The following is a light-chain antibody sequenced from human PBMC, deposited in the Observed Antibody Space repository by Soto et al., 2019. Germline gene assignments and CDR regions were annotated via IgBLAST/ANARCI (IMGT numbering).Light chain of an antibody. V-gene: IGKV1-39*01. J-gene: IGKJ1*01. CDR2: AAS. CDR3: QQSYSTTWT. CDR1: QGISTY. Sequence: DIQMTQSPSSLSASVGDNVTLTCGASQGISTYLNWYLQKPGKAPKLLIYAASSLQSGVPSRFSGSGSETDFTLTISSLQPEDFATYSCQQSYSTTWTFGQGTEVDIK.